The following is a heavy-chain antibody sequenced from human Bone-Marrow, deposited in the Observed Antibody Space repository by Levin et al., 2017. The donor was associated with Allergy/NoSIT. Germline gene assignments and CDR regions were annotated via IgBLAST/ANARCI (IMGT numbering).Heavy chain of an antibody. V-gene: IGHV1-2*02. Sequence: GESLKISCKASGYTFTAYYMHWVRQAPGQGLEWMGWINLDSGGTKYAQKFQGRVTMTRDTSITTAYMELRGLTYDDTAVYYCARDSTAATGLSFDPWGQGTLVTVSS. D-gene: IGHD6-13*01. J-gene: IGHJ5*02. CDR3: ARDSTAATGLSFDP. CDR2: INLDSGGT. CDR1: GYTFTAYY.